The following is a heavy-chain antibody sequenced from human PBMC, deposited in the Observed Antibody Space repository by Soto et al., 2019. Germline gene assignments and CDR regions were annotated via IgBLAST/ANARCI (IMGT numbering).Heavy chain of an antibody. Sequence: ASVKVSCKASGYTFTSYGISWVRQAPGQGLEWMGWISAYNGNTNYAQKLQGRVTMTTDTSTSTAYMELRSLRSDDTAVYYCARDGGEGIAAAGSWFDPWGQGTLVTVSS. V-gene: IGHV1-18*01. J-gene: IGHJ5*02. CDR2: ISAYNGNT. CDR3: ARDGGEGIAAAGSWFDP. CDR1: GYTFTSYG. D-gene: IGHD6-13*01.